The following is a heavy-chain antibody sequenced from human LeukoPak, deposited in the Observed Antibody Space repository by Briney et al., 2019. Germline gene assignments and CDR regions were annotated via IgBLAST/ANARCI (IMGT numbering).Heavy chain of an antibody. CDR2: ITCSSRYM. Sequence: PGGSLRLSCAASGFTFSNFNMNWVRQAPGKGLEWISSITCSSRYMYYADSVKGRFTISRDNAKNSLYLHMNSLRAEDTAVYYCARDFGSSHTSPFRFWGQGTLVTVSS. V-gene: IGHV3-21*01. D-gene: IGHD3-3*01. CDR3: ARDFGSSHTSPFRF. J-gene: IGHJ4*02. CDR1: GFTFSNFN.